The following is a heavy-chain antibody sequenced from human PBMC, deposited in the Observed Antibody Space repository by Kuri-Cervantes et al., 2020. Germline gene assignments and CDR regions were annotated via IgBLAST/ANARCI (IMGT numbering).Heavy chain of an antibody. CDR1: GFTFSSYG. Sequence: GSLRLSCAASGFTFSSYGMHWVRQAPGKGLEWVAVIWYDGNNKYYADSVKGRFTMSRDNSKNTLYLQMDSLRAEDTAVYYCARDHSRTWFLHFDYWGQGTLVTVSS. J-gene: IGHJ4*02. D-gene: IGHD6-13*01. CDR3: ARDHSRTWFLHFDY. V-gene: IGHV3-33*01. CDR2: IWYDGNNK.